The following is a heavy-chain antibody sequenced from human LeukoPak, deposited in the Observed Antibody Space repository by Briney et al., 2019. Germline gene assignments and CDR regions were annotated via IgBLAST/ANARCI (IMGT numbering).Heavy chain of an antibody. D-gene: IGHD3-22*01. Sequence: GTSVKVSCKASGFTFTSSAMQWVRQARGQRLEWIGWIVVGSGNTNYAQKFQERVTITRDMSTSTAYMELSSLRSEDTAVYYCAAAPYYYDSSGYYPFDYWGQGTPVTVSS. CDR3: AAAPYYYDSSGYYPFDY. J-gene: IGHJ4*02. CDR2: IVVGSGNT. V-gene: IGHV1-58*02. CDR1: GFTFTSSA.